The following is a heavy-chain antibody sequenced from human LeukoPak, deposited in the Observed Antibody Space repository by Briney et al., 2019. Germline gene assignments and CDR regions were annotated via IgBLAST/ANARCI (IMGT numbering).Heavy chain of an antibody. CDR2: FYYSGRT. J-gene: IGHJ4*02. Sequence: PSETLSLTCTVSGGSISSSSFYWGWIRQPPGKGLEWLRSFYYSGRTYSNPSLKSRVTISVDTSKNQFSLKLSSVTAADTAVYYCARHLYSSSRNPTFDYWGQGTLVTVSS. CDR1: GGSISSSSFY. CDR3: ARHLYSSSRNPTFDY. D-gene: IGHD6-13*01. V-gene: IGHV4-39*01.